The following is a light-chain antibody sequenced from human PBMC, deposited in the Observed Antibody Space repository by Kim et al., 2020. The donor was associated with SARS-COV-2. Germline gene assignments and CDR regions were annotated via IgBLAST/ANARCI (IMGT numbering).Light chain of an antibody. J-gene: IGKJ1*01. Sequence: LSPGERATFSCRASQSVNRNFFAWYQQKPGQAPRLLIRGTSNRATGIPDRFSGSGSGTDFTLTISRLEPEDFAVYYCQQYGSSWTFGQGTKVDIK. CDR3: QQYGSSWT. CDR2: GTS. V-gene: IGKV3-20*01. CDR1: QSVNRNF.